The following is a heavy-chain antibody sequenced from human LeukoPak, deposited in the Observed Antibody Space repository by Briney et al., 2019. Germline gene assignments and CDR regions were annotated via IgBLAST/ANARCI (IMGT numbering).Heavy chain of an antibody. CDR3: ARGGWRLDY. Sequence: PSETLSLTCTVSGGSISSYYWSWIRQPPGKGLEWIGYIYYTGTTNYNPSLKSRVTIVDTSKNQFSLKLSSVTAADTAVYYCARGGWRLDYSGQGTLVTVSS. CDR1: GGSISSYY. D-gene: IGHD2-15*01. J-gene: IGHJ4*02. CDR2: IYYTGTT. V-gene: IGHV4-59*01.